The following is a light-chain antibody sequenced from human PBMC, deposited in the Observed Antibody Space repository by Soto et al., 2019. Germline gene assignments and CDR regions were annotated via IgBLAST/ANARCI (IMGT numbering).Light chain of an antibody. J-gene: IGKJ1*01. CDR3: QQNYGSPRT. Sequence: DIQMTQSPSSLSASVGDRVTITCRASQTISNYLNWYQQKPGKAPKPLIYAASNLQSGVPSRFSGSGSGTHFTLIISSLQPEDFATYYCQQNYGSPRTFGQGTKVEIK. V-gene: IGKV1-39*01. CDR2: AAS. CDR1: QTISNY.